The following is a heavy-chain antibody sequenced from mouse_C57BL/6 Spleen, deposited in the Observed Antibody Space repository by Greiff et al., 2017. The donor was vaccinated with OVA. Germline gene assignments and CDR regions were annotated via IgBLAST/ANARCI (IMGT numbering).Heavy chain of an antibody. Sequence: VQLQQSGPELVKPGASVKISCKASGYAFSSSWMNWVKQRPGKGLEWIGRIYPGDGDTNYNGKFKGKATLTADKSSSLAYMQLSSLTSEDSAVYFCARGGAVVEYFDVWGTGTTVTVSS. D-gene: IGHD1-1*01. V-gene: IGHV1-82*01. CDR2: IYPGDGDT. CDR3: ARGGAVVEYFDV. CDR1: GYAFSSSW. J-gene: IGHJ1*03.